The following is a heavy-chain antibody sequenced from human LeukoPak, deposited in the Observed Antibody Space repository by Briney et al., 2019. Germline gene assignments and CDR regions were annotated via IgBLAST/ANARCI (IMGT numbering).Heavy chain of an antibody. CDR3: ATSPYYYDSSGYYSNPYYFDY. J-gene: IGHJ4*02. Sequence: SVKVSCKASGYTFTSYGISWVRQAPGQGLEWMGRINPIFGTANYAQKFQGRVTITTDESTSTAYMELSSLRSEDTAVYYCATSPYYYDSSGYYSNPYYFDYWGQGTLVTVSS. V-gene: IGHV1-69*05. CDR2: INPIFGTA. D-gene: IGHD3-22*01. CDR1: GYTFTSYG.